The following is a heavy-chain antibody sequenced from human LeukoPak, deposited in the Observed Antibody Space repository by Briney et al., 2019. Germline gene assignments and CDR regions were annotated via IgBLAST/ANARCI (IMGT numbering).Heavy chain of an antibody. CDR2: ISYDGSNK. D-gene: IGHD3-16*01. CDR3: AKDIGLAPGYFDY. J-gene: IGHJ4*02. V-gene: IGHV3-30*04. Sequence: GGSLRLSCAASGFTFSSYAMHWVRQAPGKGLEWVAVISYDGSNKYYADSVKGRFTISRDNSKNTLYLQMNSLRAEDTAVYYCAKDIGLAPGYFDYWGQGTLVTVSS. CDR1: GFTFSSYA.